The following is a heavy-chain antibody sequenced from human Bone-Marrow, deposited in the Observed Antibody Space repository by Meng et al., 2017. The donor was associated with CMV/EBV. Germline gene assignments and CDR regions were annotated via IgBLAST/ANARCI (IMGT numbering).Heavy chain of an antibody. CDR1: GYTFTSYA. Sequence: ASVKVSCKASGYTFTSYAMHWVRQAPGQRLEWMGWSNAGNGNTKYSQEFQGRVTITRDTSASTAYMELSSLRSEDMAVYYCARDGFMITFGGASAYWGQGTLVTVSS. V-gene: IGHV1-3*02. CDR3: ARDGFMITFGGASAY. CDR2: SNAGNGNT. D-gene: IGHD3-16*01. J-gene: IGHJ4*02.